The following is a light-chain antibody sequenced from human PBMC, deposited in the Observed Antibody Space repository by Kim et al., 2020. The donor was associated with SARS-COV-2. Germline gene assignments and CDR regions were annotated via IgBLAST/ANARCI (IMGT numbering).Light chain of an antibody. CDR3: QQYNDWPLLS. V-gene: IGKV3-15*01. J-gene: IGKJ4*01. CDR2: DIS. Sequence: EIVMTQSPATLSLSPGERVTLSCRASQSIRSSLAWYQQIPGQAPRLLIYDISTRATGIPARFSGSGSGTDFTLTISSLQSDDFGVYYCQQYNDWPLLSFGGGTRLEIK. CDR1: QSIRSS.